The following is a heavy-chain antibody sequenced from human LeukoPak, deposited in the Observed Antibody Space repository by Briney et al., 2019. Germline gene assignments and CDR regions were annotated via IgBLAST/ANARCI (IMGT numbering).Heavy chain of an antibody. D-gene: IGHD1-26*01. CDR1: GFTFSSYE. J-gene: IGHJ4*02. Sequence: GGSLRLSCAASGFTFSSYEMNWVRQAPGKGLEWVSYISSSGSTIYYADSVKGRFTISRDNAKTSLYLQMISLRAEDTAVYYCAKGLGATFYWGQGTLVTVSS. V-gene: IGHV3-48*03. CDR3: AKGLGATFY. CDR2: ISSSGSTI.